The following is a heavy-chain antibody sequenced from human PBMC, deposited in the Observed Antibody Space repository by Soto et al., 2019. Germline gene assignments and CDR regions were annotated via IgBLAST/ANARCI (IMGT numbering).Heavy chain of an antibody. V-gene: IGHV3-23*01. Sequence: EVQLLESGGGLVQPGGSLRLSCAASGFTFSSYAMSWVRQAPGKGLEWVSAISGSGGSTYYADSVKGRFTISRDNSKNTLYLQMNSLSAEDTAVYYCAKGSGITGTTAPAFLDYWGQGTLVTVSS. CDR2: ISGSGGST. CDR1: GFTFSSYA. CDR3: AKGSGITGTTAPAFLDY. J-gene: IGHJ4*02. D-gene: IGHD1-7*01.